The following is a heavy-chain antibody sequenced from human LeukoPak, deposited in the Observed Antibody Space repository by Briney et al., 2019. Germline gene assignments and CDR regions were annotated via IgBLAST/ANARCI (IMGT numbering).Heavy chain of an antibody. J-gene: IGHJ6*02. CDR3: ARDSDSWNIYYYYYGMDV. Sequence: GGSLRLSCAASGFTFSSYWMSWVRQAPGKGLEWVANIKQDGSEKYYVDSVKGRFTISRDNAKNSLYLQMNSLRAEDTAVYYCARDSDSWNIYYYYYGMDVWGQGTTVTVSS. D-gene: IGHD1/OR15-1a*01. CDR1: GFTFSSYW. CDR2: IKQDGSEK. V-gene: IGHV3-7*01.